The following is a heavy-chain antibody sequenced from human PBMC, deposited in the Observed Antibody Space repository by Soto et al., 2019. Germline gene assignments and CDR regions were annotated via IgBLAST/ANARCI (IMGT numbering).Heavy chain of an antibody. CDR3: ARRRGYSSGAYYYYGMDV. CDR2: IYPGDSDT. Sequence: GESLKISCKGSGYSFTSYWIGWVRQMPGKGLEWMGIIYPGDSDTRYSPSFQGQVTISADKSISTAYPQWSSLKASDTAMYYCARRRGYSSGAYYYYGMDVWGQGTTVTVSS. V-gene: IGHV5-51*01. J-gene: IGHJ6*02. D-gene: IGHD5-18*01. CDR1: GYSFTSYW.